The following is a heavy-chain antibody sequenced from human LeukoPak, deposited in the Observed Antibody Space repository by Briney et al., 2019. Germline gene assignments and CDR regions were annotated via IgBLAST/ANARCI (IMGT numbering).Heavy chain of an antibody. Sequence: GGSLRLSCAASGFSFSTSPMSWVRQPPGKGLEWVSAMNNGPGATFYRDSVRGRFTIFRDDSKSTLYLQMNSLRAEDTGTYYWAKTNLGLLDVWGQGTKVNGSS. V-gene: IGHV3-23*01. D-gene: IGHD2/OR15-2a*01. J-gene: IGHJ6*02. CDR2: MNNGPGAT. CDR3: AKTNLGLLDV. CDR1: GFSFSTSP.